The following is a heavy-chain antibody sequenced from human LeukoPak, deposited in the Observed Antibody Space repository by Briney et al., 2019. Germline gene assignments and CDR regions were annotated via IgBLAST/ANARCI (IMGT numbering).Heavy chain of an antibody. CDR1: GGSFSGYY. CDR3: ARGGSRSYCSSTSCRRPFDY. J-gene: IGHJ4*02. V-gene: IGHV4-34*01. D-gene: IGHD2-2*01. Sequence: SETLSLTCAVYGGSFSGYYWSWIRQPPGNGLEWIGEINHSGSTNYNPSLKSRVTISVDTSKNQFSLKLSSVTAADTAVYYCARGGSRSYCSSTSCRRPFDYWGQGTLVTVSS. CDR2: INHSGST.